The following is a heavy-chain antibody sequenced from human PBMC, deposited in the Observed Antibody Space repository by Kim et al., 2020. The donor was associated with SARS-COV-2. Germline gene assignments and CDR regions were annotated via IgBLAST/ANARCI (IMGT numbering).Heavy chain of an antibody. J-gene: IGHJ4*02. Sequence: GGSLRLSCAVSGLSFHSYGMHWVRQAPGKGPEWVAVISYDGNDESYGDSVKGRFTISRDNSKNTLYLQMDKLKVDDTGVYYCAQDLLHCSGTSCYGFFASWGLGTLVTVSS. CDR1: GLSFHSYG. CDR3: AQDLLHCSGTSCYGFFAS. D-gene: IGHD2-2*01. V-gene: IGHV3-30*18. CDR2: ISYDGNDE.